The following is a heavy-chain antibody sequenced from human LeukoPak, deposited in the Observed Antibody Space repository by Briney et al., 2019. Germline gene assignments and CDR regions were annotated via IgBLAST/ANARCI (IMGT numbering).Heavy chain of an antibody. Sequence: SETLSLTCTVSGASISSYYWSWVRQPPGKGLEWIGEIYHSGNTNYNPSLKSRVTISVDKSKNHFSLELSSVTAADTAVYYCAGNSGWYTNYWGRGSLVIVSS. CDR3: AGNSGWYTNY. CDR2: IYHSGNT. V-gene: IGHV4-59*12. CDR1: GASISSYY. J-gene: IGHJ4*02. D-gene: IGHD6-19*01.